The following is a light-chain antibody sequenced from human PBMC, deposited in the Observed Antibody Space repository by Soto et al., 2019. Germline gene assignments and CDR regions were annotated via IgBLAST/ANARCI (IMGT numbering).Light chain of an antibody. CDR1: QSVSNSF. CDR3: QQYGSSPLT. CDR2: GAS. Sequence: EVVLTQSPGTLSLSPGGRATLSCRASQSVSNSFLAWYQQKPGQAPRLLIYGASSRVTGIPDRFSGSASGTDFTLTISRLEPEDFAVYYCQQYGSSPLTFGGGTKVEIK. J-gene: IGKJ4*01. V-gene: IGKV3-20*01.